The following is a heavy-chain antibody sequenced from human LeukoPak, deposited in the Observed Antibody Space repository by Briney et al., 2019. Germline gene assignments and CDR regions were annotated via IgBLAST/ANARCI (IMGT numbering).Heavy chain of an antibody. CDR2: IIPIFGTA. CDR3: AIGIAVAGTKIPEDC. Sequence: SVKVSCKASGGTFSSYAISWVRQAPGQGLEWMGGIIPIFGTANYAQKFQGRVTITTDESTSTAYMELSSLRSEDTAVYYCAIGIAVAGTKIPEDCWGQGTLVTVSS. V-gene: IGHV1-69*05. J-gene: IGHJ4*02. D-gene: IGHD6-19*01. CDR1: GGTFSSYA.